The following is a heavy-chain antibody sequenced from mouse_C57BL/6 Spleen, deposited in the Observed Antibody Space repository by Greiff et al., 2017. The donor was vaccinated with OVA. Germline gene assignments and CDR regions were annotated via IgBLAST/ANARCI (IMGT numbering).Heavy chain of an antibody. J-gene: IGHJ2*01. D-gene: IGHD1-1*01. Sequence: QVQLQQPGAELVRPGSSVKLSCKASGYTFTSYWMHWVKQRPIQGLEWIGNIDPSDSETHYNQKFKDKATLTVDNSSSTAYMQLSSLTSEDSAVYYCARDYYGSSLYFDYWGQGTTLTVSS. V-gene: IGHV1-52*01. CDR3: ARDYYGSSLYFDY. CDR1: GYTFTSYW. CDR2: IDPSDSET.